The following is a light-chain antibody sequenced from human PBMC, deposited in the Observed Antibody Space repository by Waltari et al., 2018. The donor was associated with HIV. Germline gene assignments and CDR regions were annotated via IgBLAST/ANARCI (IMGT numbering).Light chain of an antibody. V-gene: IGLV2-14*03. CDR2: DVS. Sequence: QSALTQPASVSGSPGQSITISCTGTSSDVGGYNYVYWYQQHPGKAPKLMIYDVSNRPSGVSNRFSDSKSGNTASLTISGLQAEDEADYYCSSYTSSSSYVFGTGTKVTVL. CDR3: SSYTSSSSYV. CDR1: SSDVGGYNY. J-gene: IGLJ1*01.